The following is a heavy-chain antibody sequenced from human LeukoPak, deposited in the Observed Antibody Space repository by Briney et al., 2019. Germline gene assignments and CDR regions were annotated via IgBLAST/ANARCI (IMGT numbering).Heavy chain of an antibody. Sequence: PGGSLRLSCAASGFTFSTYTMNWVRQAPGKGLEWVSSISTNSKYIYYVDSVKGRFTISRDNAKNSVYLQMNSLRAEDTAVYYCAKANQYQLLLFDYWGQGTLVTVSS. CDR1: GFTFSTYT. D-gene: IGHD2-2*01. V-gene: IGHV3-21*04. CDR2: ISTNSKYI. CDR3: AKANQYQLLLFDY. J-gene: IGHJ4*02.